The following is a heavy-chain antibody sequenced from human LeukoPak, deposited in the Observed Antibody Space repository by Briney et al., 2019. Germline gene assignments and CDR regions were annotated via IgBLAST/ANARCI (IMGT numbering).Heavy chain of an antibody. CDR1: GFTFSDYY. V-gene: IGHV3-11*06. CDR3: AKDGAADDFWSGYYVDS. D-gene: IGHD3-3*01. CDR2: TSSSSYT. Sequence: EGSLGLSCAASGFTFSDYYMSWIRQAPGKGLEWVSYTSSSSYTYYADSVKGRFTISRDNAKNSLYLQMNSLRAEDTAVYYCAKDGAADDFWSGYYVDSWGQGTLVTVSS. J-gene: IGHJ4*02.